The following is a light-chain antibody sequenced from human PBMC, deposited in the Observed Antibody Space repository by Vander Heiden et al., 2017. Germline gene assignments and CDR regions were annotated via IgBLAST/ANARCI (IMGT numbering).Light chain of an antibody. CDR3: QQYRNWPLT. CDR1: HSISNY. Sequence: EIVMTQSPATLSVSPGERATLSCRASHSISNYLAWYQQKPGQAPRLLIYGASTRATGIPAGFSGSGSGTQFTLTISSLQSEDFAVYYCQQYRNWPLTFGGGTKVEIE. CDR2: GAS. V-gene: IGKV3-15*01. J-gene: IGKJ4*01.